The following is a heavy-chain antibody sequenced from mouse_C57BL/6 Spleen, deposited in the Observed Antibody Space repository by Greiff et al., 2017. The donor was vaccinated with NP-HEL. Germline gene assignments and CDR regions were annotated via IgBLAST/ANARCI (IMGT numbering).Heavy chain of an antibody. D-gene: IGHD4-1*01. J-gene: IGHJ2*01. CDR3: ARRTGFFDY. V-gene: IGHV5-9*01. CDR2: ISGGGGNT. CDR1: GFTFSSYT. Sequence: EVKLMESGGGLVKPGGSLKPSCAASGFTFSSYTMSWVRQTPEKRLEWVATISGGGGNTYYPDSVKGRFTISRDNAKNTLYLQMSSLRSEDTALYYCARRTGFFDYWGQGTTLTVSS.